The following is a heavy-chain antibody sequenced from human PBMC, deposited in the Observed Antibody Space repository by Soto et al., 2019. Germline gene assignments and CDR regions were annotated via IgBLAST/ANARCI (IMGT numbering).Heavy chain of an antibody. CDR3: AADQRYSYMGMDV. Sequence: SVKVSCKASGFTFTSSAVQWVRQARGQRLEWIGWIVVGSGNTNYAQKFQERVTITRDMSTSTAYMELSSLRSEDTAVYYCAADQRYSYMGMDVWGQGTTVTVS. J-gene: IGHJ6*02. CDR2: IVVGSGNT. D-gene: IGHD5-18*01. CDR1: GFTFTSSA. V-gene: IGHV1-58*01.